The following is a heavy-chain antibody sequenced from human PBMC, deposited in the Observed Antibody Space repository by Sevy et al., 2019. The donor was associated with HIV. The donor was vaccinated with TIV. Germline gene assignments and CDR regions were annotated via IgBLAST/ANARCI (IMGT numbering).Heavy chain of an antibody. D-gene: IGHD1-1*01. CDR1: GYTLTELS. CDR2: FDPEDGET. J-gene: IGHJ4*02. CDR3: ATATGTTRTVDYFDY. Sequence: ASVKVSCKVSGYTLTELSMHWVRQAPGKGLEWMGGFDPEDGETIYEQKFQGRVTMTEDTSTDTAYMELSSLRSEDTAVYYCATATGTTRTVDYFDYWGQGTLVTVSS. V-gene: IGHV1-24*01.